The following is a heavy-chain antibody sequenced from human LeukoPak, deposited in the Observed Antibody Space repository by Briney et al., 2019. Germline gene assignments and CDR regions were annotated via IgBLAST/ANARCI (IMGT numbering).Heavy chain of an antibody. CDR2: INPDGTST. Sequence: GGSLRLSCAASGFTFSSYWMHWVRQTPGKGLVWVSSINPDGTSTNYADSVKGRFTISRDNAKNTVDLQMNSLRGEDTAVYYCARDAGDCGGDCPRWFDPWGQGTLVTVSS. J-gene: IGHJ5*02. CDR3: ARDAGDCGGDCPRWFDP. CDR1: GFTFSSYW. D-gene: IGHD2-21*02. V-gene: IGHV3-74*01.